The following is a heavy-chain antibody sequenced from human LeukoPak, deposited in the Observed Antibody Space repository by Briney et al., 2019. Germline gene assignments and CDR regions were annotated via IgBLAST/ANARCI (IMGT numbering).Heavy chain of an antibody. Sequence: GGSLRLSCAASGFTFNIYWMHWVRQAPGKGLVWVSLISSDGSITSYADSVKGRFTISRDNAKNTVYLQMNSLRVEDTAVYYCARDSRRCSSTSCYWGWFDPWGQGTLVTVSS. CDR3: ARDSRRCSSTSCYWGWFDP. V-gene: IGHV3-74*01. CDR1: GFTFNIYW. D-gene: IGHD2-2*01. CDR2: ISSDGSIT. J-gene: IGHJ5*02.